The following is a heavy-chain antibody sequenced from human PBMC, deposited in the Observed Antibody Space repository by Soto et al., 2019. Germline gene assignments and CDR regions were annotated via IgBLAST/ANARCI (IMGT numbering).Heavy chain of an antibody. Sequence: ASETLSLTCSVSGGSVRSGSYYWTWIRQPPGKGLEWIGYIYQSGTTNYNASLKSRVTISIDTPKNQFFLKLNSVTTADTAVYYCARDSSGRHDYWGQGTLVTVSS. V-gene: IGHV4-61*01. CDR1: GGSVRSGSYY. D-gene: IGHD3-22*01. J-gene: IGHJ4*02. CDR2: IYQSGTT. CDR3: ARDSSGRHDY.